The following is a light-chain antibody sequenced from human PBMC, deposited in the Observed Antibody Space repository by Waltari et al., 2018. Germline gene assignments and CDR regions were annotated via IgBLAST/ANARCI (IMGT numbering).Light chain of an antibody. CDR2: DVN. J-gene: IGLJ1*01. V-gene: IGLV2-14*03. CDR3: SSYTPSTTRYV. CDR1: SSDVGAYYF. Sequence: QSPLTPPDSVAGSPGQSITTSCTGTSSDVGAYYFVSCYQKHPGKAPKVMIYDVNNRPSGVSTRFSGSKSGNTAALTISGLQAEDEADYYCSSYTPSTTRYVFGRGTKLTVL.